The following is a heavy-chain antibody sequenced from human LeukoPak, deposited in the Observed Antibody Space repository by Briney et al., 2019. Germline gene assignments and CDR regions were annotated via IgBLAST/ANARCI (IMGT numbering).Heavy chain of an antibody. CDR2: IYTSGST. CDR1: GGSISGYY. CDR3: ARYSYGSEGAHFDY. Sequence: SETLSLTCTVSGGSISGYYWNWIRQPAGKGLEWIGRIYTSGSTNYNPSLKSRVTISVDTSKNQFSLKLSSVTAADTAVYYCARYSYGSEGAHFDYWGQGTLVTVSS. V-gene: IGHV4-4*07. J-gene: IGHJ4*02. D-gene: IGHD5-18*01.